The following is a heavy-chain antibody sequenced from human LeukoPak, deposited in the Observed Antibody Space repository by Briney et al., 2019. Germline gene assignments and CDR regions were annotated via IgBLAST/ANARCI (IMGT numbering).Heavy chain of an antibody. CDR3: ARHSTKKVWFGELLGPPIDY. Sequence: PSETLSLTCTVSGGSISSSSYYWGWLRQPPGKGLEWIGSIYYSGSTYYNPSLKSRVTISVDTSKNQFSLKLSSVTAADTAVYYCARHSTKKVWFGELLGPPIDYWGQGTLVTVSS. J-gene: IGHJ4*02. CDR1: GGSISSSSYY. CDR2: IYYSGST. V-gene: IGHV4-39*01. D-gene: IGHD3-10*01.